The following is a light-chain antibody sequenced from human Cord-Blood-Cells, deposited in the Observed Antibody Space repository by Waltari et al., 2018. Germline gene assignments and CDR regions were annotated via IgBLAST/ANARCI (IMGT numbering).Light chain of an antibody. J-gene: IGKJ1*01. CDR1: QSISSW. Sequence: DIQMTQSPSTLSASVGDRVTITCRASQSISSWLAWYQQKPGKAPKLLIYDASSLESGVRSSFSGSGAETGFTFPFPSLDPGEYASQFFQQYNSNFTWTFGEGTKVEIK. CDR2: DAS. V-gene: IGKV1-5*01. CDR3: QQYNSNFTWT.